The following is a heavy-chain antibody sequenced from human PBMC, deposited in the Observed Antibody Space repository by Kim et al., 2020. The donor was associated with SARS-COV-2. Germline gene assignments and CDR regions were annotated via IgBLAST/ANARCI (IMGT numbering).Heavy chain of an antibody. CDR3: AKRTRGVIITAPRFDY. CDR2: ISGSGGST. D-gene: IGHD3-10*01. V-gene: IGHV3-23*01. Sequence: GGSLRLSCAASGFTFSNYAMSWVRQAPGKGLEWVSAISGSGGSTYYADSVKGRFTISRDNSKNTLYLQMNSLRAEDTAVYYCAKRTRGVIITAPRFDYWGQGTLVTVSS. CDR1: GFTFSNYA. J-gene: IGHJ4*02.